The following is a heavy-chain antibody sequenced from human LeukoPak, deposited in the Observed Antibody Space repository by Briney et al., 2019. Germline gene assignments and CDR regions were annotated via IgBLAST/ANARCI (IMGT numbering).Heavy chain of an antibody. CDR3: ARDLAYYYDSSGYYSLFDY. Sequence: PSETLSLTCTVSGDSISSYYWSWIRQPAGKGLEWIGRIYTSGSTNYNPSLKSRVTLSVDTSKNQFSLKLSSVTAADTAVYYCARDLAYYYDSSGYYSLFDYWGQGTLVTVSS. V-gene: IGHV4-4*07. CDR1: GDSISSYY. J-gene: IGHJ4*02. D-gene: IGHD3-22*01. CDR2: IYTSGST.